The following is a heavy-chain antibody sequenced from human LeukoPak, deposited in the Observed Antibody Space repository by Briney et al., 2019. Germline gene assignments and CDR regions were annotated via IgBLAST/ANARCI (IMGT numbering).Heavy chain of an antibody. CDR2: IRSKANSYAT. V-gene: IGHV3-73*01. CDR1: GFTLSGSA. CDR3: TRHTGIAAASFDY. D-gene: IGHD6-13*01. Sequence: GGSLRLSCAASGFTLSGSAMHWVRQASGKGLEWVGRIRSKANSYATAYAASVKGRFTISRDDSKNTAYLQMNSLKTEDTAVYYCTRHTGIAAASFDYWGQGTLVTVSS. J-gene: IGHJ4*02.